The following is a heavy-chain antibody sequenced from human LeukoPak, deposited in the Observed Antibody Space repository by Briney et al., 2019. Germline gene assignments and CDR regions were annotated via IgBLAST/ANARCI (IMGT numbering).Heavy chain of an antibody. Sequence: SETLSLTCTVSGGSISSDYWSWIRQSPGKGLEWIGYIYYSGTTSYNPSLKSRVTISLDTSKNQFSLKLSSVAAADTAVYYCARGANWGSPDYWGQGTLVTVSS. CDR2: IYYSGTT. CDR3: ARGANWGSPDY. CDR1: GGSISSDY. J-gene: IGHJ4*02. V-gene: IGHV4-59*01. D-gene: IGHD7-27*01.